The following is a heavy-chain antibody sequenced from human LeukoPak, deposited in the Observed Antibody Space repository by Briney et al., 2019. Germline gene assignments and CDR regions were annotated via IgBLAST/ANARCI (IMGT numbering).Heavy chain of an antibody. D-gene: IGHD3-3*01. CDR3: AREFNFWSGLDY. Sequence: SETLSLTCTASGGSISSYYWSWIRQPPGKGLEWIGYIYYSGSTNYNPSLKSRVTISVDTSKNQFSLKLSSVTAADTAVYYCAREFNFWSGLDYWGQGTLVTVSS. J-gene: IGHJ4*02. V-gene: IGHV4-59*01. CDR2: IYYSGST. CDR1: GGSISSYY.